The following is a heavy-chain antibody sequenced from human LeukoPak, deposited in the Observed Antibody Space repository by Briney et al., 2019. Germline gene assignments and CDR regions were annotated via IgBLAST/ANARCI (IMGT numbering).Heavy chain of an antibody. CDR3: ARDTYGSGSYSD. J-gene: IGHJ4*02. V-gene: IGHV1-69*04. D-gene: IGHD3-10*01. CDR2: IIPILGIA. CDR1: GYTFTSYY. Sequence: SVKVSCKASGYTFTSYYMHWVRQAPGQGLEWMGRIIPILGIANYAQKFQGRVTITADKSTSTAYMELSSLRSEDTAVYYCARDTYGSGSYSDWGQGTLVTVSS.